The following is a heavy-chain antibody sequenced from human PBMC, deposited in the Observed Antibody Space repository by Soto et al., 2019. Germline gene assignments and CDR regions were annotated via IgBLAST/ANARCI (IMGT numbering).Heavy chain of an antibody. J-gene: IGHJ6*02. CDR2: IYYSGST. CDR1: GGSISSGGYY. V-gene: IGHV4-31*03. D-gene: IGHD2-15*01. CDR3: ARDHRAATYYYYGMDV. Sequence: PSETLSLTCTVSGGSISSGGYYWSWIRQHPGKGLEWIGYIYYSGSTYYNPSLKSRVTISVDTSKNQFSLKLSSVTAADTAVYYCARDHRAATYYYYGMDVWGQGTTVTVSS.